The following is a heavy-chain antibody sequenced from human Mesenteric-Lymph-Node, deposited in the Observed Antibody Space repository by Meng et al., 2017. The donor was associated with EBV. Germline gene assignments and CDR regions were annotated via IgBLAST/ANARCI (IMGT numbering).Heavy chain of an antibody. CDR1: GGSFSDYV. J-gene: IGHJ4*02. V-gene: IGHV4-34*01. Sequence: QLPLQARGAGRLTPSQALSLTSAVHGGSFSDYVWTWNRQAPGKGLEGVGEINHSGSTKYNPSLKSRVTISVDTSKNQISLNLNSVTAADTAVYYCARPRIRYGSGSYYYWGQGTLVTVSS. D-gene: IGHD3-10*01. CDR2: INHSGST. CDR3: ARPRIRYGSGSYYY.